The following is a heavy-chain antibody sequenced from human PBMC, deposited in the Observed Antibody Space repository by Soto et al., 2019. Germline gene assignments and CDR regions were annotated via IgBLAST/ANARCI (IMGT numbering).Heavy chain of an antibody. J-gene: IGHJ6*02. V-gene: IGHV3-30*18. CDR1: GFTFIAFG. CDR2: ISYDGILK. D-gene: IGHD3-10*01. CDR3: AKDFKVSGGHYGSLNYYYGMDV. Sequence: GGSLRLSCAVSGFTFIAFGMHFFRHAPFKWLEWVAIISYDGILKYYADSVKGRFTISRDTSKGALYLQMNSLTPEDTAVYYCAKDFKVSGGHYGSLNYYYGMDVWGQGTTVTVSS.